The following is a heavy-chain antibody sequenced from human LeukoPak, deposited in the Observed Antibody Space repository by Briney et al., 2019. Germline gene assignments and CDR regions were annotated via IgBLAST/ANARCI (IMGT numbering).Heavy chain of an antibody. CDR3: ASQSYYSGSGSYLHYLDY. Sequence: GGSLSLSCAASGFNFDVNGMSWVRQAPGKGLECVSGLIWNGGSTGYADSVKGRFTISRDNAKNLLYLQMNSLRAEDTAVYYCASQSYYSGSGSYLHYLDYWGQGTLVTVSS. J-gene: IGHJ4*02. D-gene: IGHD3-10*01. V-gene: IGHV3-20*04. CDR2: LIWNGGST. CDR1: GFNFDVNG.